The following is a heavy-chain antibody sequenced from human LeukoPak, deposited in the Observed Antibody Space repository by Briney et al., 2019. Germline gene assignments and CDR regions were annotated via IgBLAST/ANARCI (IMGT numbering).Heavy chain of an antibody. D-gene: IGHD2-2*01. V-gene: IGHV1-18*01. CDR2: ISAYNGNT. CDR3: ARDSDIVVVLGTKYYYYYYMDD. J-gene: IGHJ6*03. Sequence: ASVKVSCKASGYTFTSYGISWVRQAPGQGLEWMGWISAYNGNTNYAQKLQGRVTMTTDTSTSTAYMELRSLRSDDTAVYYCARDSDIVVVLGTKYYYYYYMDDWGKGTTVTVSS. CDR1: GYTFTSYG.